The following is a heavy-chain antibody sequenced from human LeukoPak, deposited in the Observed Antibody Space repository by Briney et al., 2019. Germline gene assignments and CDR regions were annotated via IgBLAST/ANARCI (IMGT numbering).Heavy chain of an antibody. CDR3: ARQIRYTYDPHWFHP. J-gene: IGHJ5*02. Sequence: SETLSLTCSVSGDSIALTSYYWAWIRPPPGKGLEWIGSIYFSGTTNYNPSLQSRVTMSVDTSRNQFSLILSSLTATDTAVYYRARQIRYTYDPHWFHPWSQGALVTVSS. CDR1: GDSIALTSYY. CDR2: IYFSGTT. D-gene: IGHD2-2*02. V-gene: IGHV4-39*01.